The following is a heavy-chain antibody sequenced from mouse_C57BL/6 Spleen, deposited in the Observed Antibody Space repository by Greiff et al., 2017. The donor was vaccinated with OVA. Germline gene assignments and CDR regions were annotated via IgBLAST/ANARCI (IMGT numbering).Heavy chain of an antibody. D-gene: IGHD2-1*01. CDR1: GYTFTSYW. J-gene: IGHJ4*01. Sequence: QVQLQQPGAELVMPGASVKLSCKASGYTFTSYWMHWVKQRPGQGLEWIGEIDPSDSYTNYNQKFKGKSTLTVDKSSSTAYMQLSSLTSEDSAVYYCARSLGNYYAMDYWGQGTSVTVSS. CDR3: ARSLGNYYAMDY. CDR2: IDPSDSYT. V-gene: IGHV1-69*01.